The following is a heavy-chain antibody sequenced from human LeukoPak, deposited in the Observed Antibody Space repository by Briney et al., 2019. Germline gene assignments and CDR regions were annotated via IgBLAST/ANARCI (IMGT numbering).Heavy chain of an antibody. J-gene: IGHJ4*02. CDR1: GYTFIGYY. V-gene: IGHV1-2*02. CDR2: INPNTFGT. D-gene: IGHD6-13*01. CDR3: ARAAAADLANYFDY. Sequence: GASVKVSCQASGYTFIGYYIHWVRQAPGQGLEWMGWINPNTFGTNYAQNFQGRVTMTRDTSISTAYMEVSRLRSDDTAVYYCARAAAADLANYFDYWGQGTLVTVSS.